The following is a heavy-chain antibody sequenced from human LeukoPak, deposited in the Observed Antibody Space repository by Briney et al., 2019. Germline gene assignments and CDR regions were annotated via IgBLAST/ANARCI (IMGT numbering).Heavy chain of an antibody. D-gene: IGHD3-9*01. CDR3: ATAWYYDILTGSFDP. J-gene: IGHJ5*02. CDR2: FDPEDGET. CDR1: GYTLTELS. Sequence: GASVKVSCKVSGYTLTELSMHWVRQAPGKGLEWMGGFDPEDGETIYAQKFQGRVTMTEDTSTDTAYMELSSLRSEDTAVYYCATAWYYDILTGSFDPWGQGTLVTVSS. V-gene: IGHV1-24*01.